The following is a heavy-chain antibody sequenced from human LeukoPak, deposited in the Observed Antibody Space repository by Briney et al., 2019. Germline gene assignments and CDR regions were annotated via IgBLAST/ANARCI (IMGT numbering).Heavy chain of an antibody. CDR2: ISYDGSNK. Sequence: GGSLRLSCAASGFTFSSYAMHWVRQAPGKGLEWVAVISYDGSNKYYADSVKGRFTISRDNSKNTLYLQMNSLRAEDTAVYYCARDPAFGGVISGYFDYWGQGTQVTVSS. D-gene: IGHD3-16*02. V-gene: IGHV3-30-3*01. CDR1: GFTFSSYA. J-gene: IGHJ4*02. CDR3: ARDPAFGGVISGYFDY.